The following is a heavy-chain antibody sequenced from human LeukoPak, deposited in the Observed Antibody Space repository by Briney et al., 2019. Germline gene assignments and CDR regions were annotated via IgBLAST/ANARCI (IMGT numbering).Heavy chain of an antibody. J-gene: IGHJ4*02. Sequence: GASVKVSCKASGYTFTSYDINWVRQATGQGLEWMGCMNPNSGNTGYTQKFQRRVTMTRNTSISTAYMELSSLRSEDTAVYYCARGKSYQLLLAYWGQGTLVTVSS. CDR1: GYTFTSYD. D-gene: IGHD2-2*01. CDR3: ARGKSYQLLLAY. V-gene: IGHV1-8*01. CDR2: MNPNSGNT.